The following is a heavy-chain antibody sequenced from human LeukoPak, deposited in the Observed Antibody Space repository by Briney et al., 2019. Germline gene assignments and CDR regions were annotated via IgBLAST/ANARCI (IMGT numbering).Heavy chain of an antibody. CDR3: ASWWGGGIAVAGKIYFDY. CDR1: GYSISSGYY. D-gene: IGHD6-19*01. V-gene: IGHV4-38-2*02. CDR2: IYHSGST. Sequence: SETLSLTCTVSGYSISSGYYWGWIRPPPGKGLEWIGSIYHSGSTYYNPSLKSRVTISVDTSKNQFSLKLSSVTAADTAVYYCASWWGGGIAVAGKIYFDYWGQGTLVTVSS. J-gene: IGHJ4*02.